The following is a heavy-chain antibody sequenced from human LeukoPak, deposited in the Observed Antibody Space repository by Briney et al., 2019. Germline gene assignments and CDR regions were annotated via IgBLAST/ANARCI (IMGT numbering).Heavy chain of an antibody. CDR2: IRQDGSEK. Sequence: GSLRLSCAASGFTFSSYWMSWVRQAPGKGLEWVANIRQDGSEKYYVDSVKGRFTISRDNAKNSLYLQMNSLRAEDTAVYYCARELTTVVTLDAFDIWGQGTMVTVSS. CDR3: ARELTTVVTLDAFDI. D-gene: IGHD4-23*01. CDR1: GFTFSSYW. V-gene: IGHV3-7*01. J-gene: IGHJ3*02.